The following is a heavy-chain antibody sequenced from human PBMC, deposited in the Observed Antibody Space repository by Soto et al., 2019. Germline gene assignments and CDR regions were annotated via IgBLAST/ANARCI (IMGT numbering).Heavy chain of an antibody. CDR2: IYWDDDK. CDR1: GFSLNTRGVG. CDR3: AHTYSSSPDDGFDV. V-gene: IGHV2-5*02. Sequence: QITLKESGHTLVKPTQMLTLTCTFSGFSLNTRGVGVGWIRQPPGGALEWLALIYWDDDKGYSPSLRSRVTITKDTSKNQVVLTMTTMEPLDTGTYYCAHTYSSSPDDGFDVWGQGTRVTVSS. J-gene: IGHJ3*01. D-gene: IGHD6-6*01.